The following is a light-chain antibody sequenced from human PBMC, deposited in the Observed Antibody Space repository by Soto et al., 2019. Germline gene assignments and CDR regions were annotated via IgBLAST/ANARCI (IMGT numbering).Light chain of an antibody. V-gene: IGKV1-5*01. CDR2: DAS. CDR1: QSISSW. Sequence: DIQMTQSPSTLSASVGDRVTITCRASQSISSWLAWYQQKPGKAPKLLIYDASSLESGVPSRFSGSGSGTEFTLTVSSLQPDDFATYYGQQYNSYSPERTFGQGTKVEIK. J-gene: IGKJ1*01. CDR3: QQYNSYSPERT.